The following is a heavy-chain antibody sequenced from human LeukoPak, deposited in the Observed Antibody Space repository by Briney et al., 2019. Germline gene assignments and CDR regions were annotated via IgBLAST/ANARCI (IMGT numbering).Heavy chain of an antibody. CDR3: ARRTGYSSGWYLDY. V-gene: IGHV4-39*01. J-gene: IGHJ4*02. D-gene: IGHD6-19*01. Sequence: SETLSLTCTVSGGSISSSSYYLGWIRQPPGKGLEWIVSIYYSGSTYYNPSLKSRVTISVDTSKNQFSLKLSSVTAADTAVYYCARRTGYSSGWYLDYWGQGTLVTVSS. CDR1: GGSISSSSYY. CDR2: IYYSGST.